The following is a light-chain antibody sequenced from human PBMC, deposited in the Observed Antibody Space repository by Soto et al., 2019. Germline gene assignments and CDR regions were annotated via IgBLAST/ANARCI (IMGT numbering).Light chain of an antibody. V-gene: IGKV3-20*01. J-gene: IGKJ1*01. CDR3: QQYGSSPPWT. CDR1: QSVSSSY. Sequence: EIVLAQSPGTLSLSPGARATLSCRASQSVSSSYLAWYQQRPGQAPRLLIYGASSSATAIPDRFSGSGSGTDFTLTISRLEPADVAVYYCQQYGSSPPWTFGQGTKWEIQ. CDR2: GAS.